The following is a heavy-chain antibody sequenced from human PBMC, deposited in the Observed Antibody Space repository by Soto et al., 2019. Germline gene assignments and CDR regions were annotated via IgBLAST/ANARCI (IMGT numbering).Heavy chain of an antibody. CDR1: GFTVSSNY. CDR2: IYSGGST. D-gene: IGHD4-17*01. Sequence: EVQLVESGGGLIQPGGSLRLSCVASGFTVSSNYMNWVRQAPGKGLEWVSLIYSGGSTYYADSVKGRFTISRDNSKNALYLQMNSLRAEDTAVSYCARDSRKTTVDGDYYYGMDVWGQGTTVIVSS. V-gene: IGHV3-53*01. J-gene: IGHJ6*02. CDR3: ARDSRKTTVDGDYYYGMDV.